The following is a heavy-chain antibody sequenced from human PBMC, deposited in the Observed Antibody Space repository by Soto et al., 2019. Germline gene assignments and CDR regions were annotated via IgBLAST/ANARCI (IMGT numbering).Heavy chain of an antibody. J-gene: IGHJ4*02. CDR2: IYYSGST. CDR3: AGEPSN. CDR1: GGSISSGGYY. Sequence: QVQLQESGPGLVKPSQTLSLTCTVSGGSISSGGYYWSWIRQHPGKGLEWIGYIYYSGSTYYNPSLKTQVTISVDTSKNQSSRRLSAVTAAGTAVDDCAGEPSNLGQGTLVTVSS. V-gene: IGHV4-31*01.